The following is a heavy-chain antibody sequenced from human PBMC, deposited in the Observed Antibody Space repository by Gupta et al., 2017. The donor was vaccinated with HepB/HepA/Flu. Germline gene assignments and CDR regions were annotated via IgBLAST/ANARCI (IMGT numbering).Heavy chain of an antibody. V-gene: IGHV3-66*01. D-gene: IGHD2-2*01. CDR1: GFTVSSHY. J-gene: IGHJ6*02. Sequence: EVQLVESGGGLVQPGGSLRLSCAASGFTVSSHYMSWVRQAPGQGLEWVSVIYRGGSTYYADSVKGRFTISRDNSKNTLYLQMNSLRAEDTAVYYCARDRPYCSSTSCYDHGMDVWGQGTTVTVSS. CDR3: ARDRPYCSSTSCYDHGMDV. CDR2: IYRGGST.